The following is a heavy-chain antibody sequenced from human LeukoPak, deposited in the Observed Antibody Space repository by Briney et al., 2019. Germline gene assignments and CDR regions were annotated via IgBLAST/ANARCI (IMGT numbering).Heavy chain of an antibody. D-gene: IGHD3-3*01. V-gene: IGHV3-43*01. J-gene: IGHJ4*02. CDR3: VKDRSASGVSEFDC. Sequence: GGSLRLSCAASGFTFDDYTMHWVRQVPGKGLEWVSFISWDGSSTYYVDSVKGRFIISRDNRKNSLYLQMNSLRTEDTALYYCVKDRSASGVSEFDCWGQGTLVTVSS. CDR1: GFTFDDYT. CDR2: ISWDGSST.